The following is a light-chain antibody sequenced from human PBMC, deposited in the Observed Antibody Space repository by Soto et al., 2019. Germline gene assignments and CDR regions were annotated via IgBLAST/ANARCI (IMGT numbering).Light chain of an antibody. CDR1: QGIRND. V-gene: IGKV1-17*01. Sequence: IQMTESPSSLSASVGDRVTVTCRASQGIRNDLGWYQQKPGKAPKLLIYAASTLQSGVPSRFSGSGSGTDFTLTISCLQSEDFATYYCQQYYSPPITFGQGTRLEIK. CDR3: QQYYSPPIT. CDR2: AAS. J-gene: IGKJ5*01.